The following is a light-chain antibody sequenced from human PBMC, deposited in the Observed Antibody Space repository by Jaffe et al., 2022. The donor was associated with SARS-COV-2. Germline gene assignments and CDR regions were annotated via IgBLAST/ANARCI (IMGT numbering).Light chain of an antibody. J-gene: IGKJ5*01. CDR1: QSVGSS. V-gene: IGKV3-20*01. CDR2: GAS. CDR3: QQYGASPLT. Sequence: ETVLTQSPDTLSLSPGERATLSCRASQSVGSSLAWYRQKPGQAPRLLISGASSRATAIPDRFSGSGSGTDFTLTINRLEPEDSAVFYCQQYGASPLTFGQGTRLEIK.